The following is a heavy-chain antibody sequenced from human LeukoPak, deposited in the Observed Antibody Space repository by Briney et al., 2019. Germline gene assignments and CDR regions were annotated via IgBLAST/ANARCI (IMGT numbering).Heavy chain of an antibody. D-gene: IGHD3-10*01. CDR2: ISAYNGNT. V-gene: IGHV1-18*04. CDR3: ARGSITMVRGFYWFDP. J-gene: IGHJ5*02. CDR1: GYTFTSYG. Sequence: ASVKVSCKASGYTFTSYGISWVRQAPGQGLEWMGWISAYNGNTNYVQKLQGRVTMTTDTSTSTAYMELRSLRSDDTAVYYCARGSITMVRGFYWFDPWGQGTLVTVSS.